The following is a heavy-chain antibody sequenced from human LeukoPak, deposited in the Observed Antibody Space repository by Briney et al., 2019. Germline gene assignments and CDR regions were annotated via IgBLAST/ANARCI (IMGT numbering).Heavy chain of an antibody. Sequence: SETLSLTCAVYGGSFSGYYWSWIRQPPGKGLEWIGEINRSGSTNSNPSLKSRVTISVDTSKNQFSLKLSSVTAADTAAYYCASPLANRPIYYYYGMDVWGQGTTVTVSS. D-gene: IGHD1-14*01. CDR2: INRSGST. V-gene: IGHV4-34*01. J-gene: IGHJ6*02. CDR3: ASPLANRPIYYYYGMDV. CDR1: GGSFSGYY.